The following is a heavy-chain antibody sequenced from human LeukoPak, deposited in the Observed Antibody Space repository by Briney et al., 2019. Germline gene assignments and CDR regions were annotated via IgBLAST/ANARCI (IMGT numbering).Heavy chain of an antibody. J-gene: IGHJ4*02. CDR3: ARRPGN. V-gene: IGHV3-53*01. CDR1: GFAVVSKY. D-gene: IGHD1-14*01. CDR2: IYSGGAI. Sequence: GGSLRLSCVASGFAVVSKYMSWVRQAPGKGLEWVSLIYSGGAIRYADSVKGRFTISRDSSKNTLFLQMNDLTVEDTARYYCARRPGNWGQGILVTVSS.